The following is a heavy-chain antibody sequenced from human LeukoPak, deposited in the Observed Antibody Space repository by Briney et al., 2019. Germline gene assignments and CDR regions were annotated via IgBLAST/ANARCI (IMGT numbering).Heavy chain of an antibody. V-gene: IGHV3-30*02. CDR3: ARDHDLFAGATGSFDY. CDR2: MRYDGSNT. CDR1: GFTFSNYG. Sequence: GGSLRLSCAASGFTFSNYGMHWVRQAPGKGLEWLAFMRYDGSNTHYADSVKGRFTISRDNAKDSLYLQMNSLRAEDTAVYYCARDHDLFAGATGSFDYWGQGTLVTVSS. D-gene: IGHD1-26*01. J-gene: IGHJ4*02.